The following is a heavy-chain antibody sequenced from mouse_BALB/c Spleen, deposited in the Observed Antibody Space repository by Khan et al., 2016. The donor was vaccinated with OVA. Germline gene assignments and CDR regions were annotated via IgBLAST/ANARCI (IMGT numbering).Heavy chain of an antibody. CDR3: ARISSYGYADV. J-gene: IGHJ1*01. V-gene: IGHV9-1*02. D-gene: IGHD6-2*01. CDR1: GYTFTNYG. CDR2: INTYTGEP. Sequence: QIQLVQSGPELKKPGETVKISCKASGYTFTNYGMNWVMQAPGKGLKWLGWINTYTGEPTYADDFKGRYAFSLETSASTAYLQINNLKNEDMATYFCARISSYGYADVWGAGTTGTVSS.